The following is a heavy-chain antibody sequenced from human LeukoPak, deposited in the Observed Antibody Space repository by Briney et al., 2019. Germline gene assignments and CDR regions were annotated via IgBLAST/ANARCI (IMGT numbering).Heavy chain of an antibody. J-gene: IGHJ4*02. CDR3: AKAAPLGLYDY. CDR1: GFTFDDYA. D-gene: IGHD3-10*01. Sequence: RSLRLSCAASGFTFDDYAMHWVRQAPGKGLEWVSGISWNSGSIVYADSVKGRFTISRDNAKNSLYLQMNSLRAEDTALYYCAKAAPLGLYDYWGQGTLVTVSS. CDR2: ISWNSGSI. V-gene: IGHV3-9*01.